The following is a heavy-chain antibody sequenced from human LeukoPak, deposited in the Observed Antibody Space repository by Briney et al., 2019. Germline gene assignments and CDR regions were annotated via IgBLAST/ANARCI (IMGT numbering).Heavy chain of an antibody. J-gene: IGHJ4*02. V-gene: IGHV3-7*01. D-gene: IGHD3-10*01. CDR1: GFTFSRYW. CDR3: ARDESARGFDY. Sequence: GGSLRLSCAASGFTFSRYWMSWVRQAPGKGLEWVANIKQDGSEKYYVDSVKGRFTISRDNAKNSLYLQMNSLRAEDTAVYYCARDESARGFDYWGQGTLVTVSS. CDR2: IKQDGSEK.